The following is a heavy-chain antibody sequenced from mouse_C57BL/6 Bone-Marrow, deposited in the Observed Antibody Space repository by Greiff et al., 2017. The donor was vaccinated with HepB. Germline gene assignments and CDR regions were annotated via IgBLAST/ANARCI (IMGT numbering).Heavy chain of an antibody. CDR3: ARIYYDYEGWYFDV. J-gene: IGHJ1*03. V-gene: IGHV1-50*01. Sequence: QVQLQQPGAELVKPGASVKLSCKASGYTFTSYWMQWVKQRPGQGLEWIGEIDPSDSYTNYNQKFKGKATLTVDPSSSTAYMQLSSLTSEDSAVYYCARIYYDYEGWYFDVWGTGTTVTVSS. CDR1: GYTFTSYW. D-gene: IGHD2-4*01. CDR2: IDPSDSYT.